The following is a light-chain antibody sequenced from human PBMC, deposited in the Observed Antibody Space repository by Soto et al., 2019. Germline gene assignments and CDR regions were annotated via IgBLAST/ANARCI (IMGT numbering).Light chain of an antibody. Sequence: QSVLTQPPSASGTPGQRVIISCSGSSSNIGSNTVNWYQQPPGTAPKLLIYSHNQRPSGVPDRFSGSQSGTSASLAISGLQSEDEADYYCATWDDNLDGYVFGTGTKLTVL. CDR2: SHN. V-gene: IGLV1-44*01. CDR3: ATWDDNLDGYV. CDR1: SSNIGSNT. J-gene: IGLJ1*01.